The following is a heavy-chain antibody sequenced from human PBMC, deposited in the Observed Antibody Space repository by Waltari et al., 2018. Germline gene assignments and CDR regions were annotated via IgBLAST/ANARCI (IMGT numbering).Heavy chain of an antibody. CDR2: IIPIVGKA. Sequence: QVQLVQSGAEVKKPGASVKVSCKASGGTFSSYAISWVRQAPGQGLEWMGGIIPIVGKANYAKKFQGRGTITADESTSTAYMELSSLRSEDTAVYYCARPSIFGVVINHDAFDIWGQGTMVTVSS. CDR3: ARPSIFGVVINHDAFDI. J-gene: IGHJ3*02. D-gene: IGHD3-3*01. V-gene: IGHV1-69*01. CDR1: GGTFSSYA.